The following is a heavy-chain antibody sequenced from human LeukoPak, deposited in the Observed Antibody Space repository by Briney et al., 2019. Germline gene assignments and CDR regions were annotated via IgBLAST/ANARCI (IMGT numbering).Heavy chain of an antibody. D-gene: IGHD3-10*01. CDR1: GGSISSHY. V-gene: IGHV4-59*11. CDR3: ARGYYGSGP. J-gene: IGHJ5*02. Sequence: SETLSLTCTVSGGSISSHYWSWIRQPPGKGLEWIGYIYYSGSTNYNPSLKSQVTISVDTSKNQFSLKLSSVTAADTAVYYCARGYYGSGPWGQGTLVTVSS. CDR2: IYYSGST.